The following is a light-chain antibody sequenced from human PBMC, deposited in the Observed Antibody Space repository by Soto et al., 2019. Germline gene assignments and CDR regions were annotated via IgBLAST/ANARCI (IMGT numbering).Light chain of an antibody. CDR2: DAS. V-gene: IGKV3-20*01. CDR1: QSVSSTY. J-gene: IGKJ1*01. Sequence: EIVLTQSPGTLSLSPGEGATLSCRASQSVSSTYLAWYQQKPGQAPRLLIYDASNRAPGTPNRFSGSWSGPDFTLTICRLEPEDFAVYYCQQYGGSFSPFGQGTK. CDR3: QQYGGSFSP.